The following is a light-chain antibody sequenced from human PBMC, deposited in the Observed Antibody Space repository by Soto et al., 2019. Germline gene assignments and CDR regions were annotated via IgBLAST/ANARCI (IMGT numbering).Light chain of an antibody. Sequence: DIAMTQSPATLSVSPGERATLSCRASQSIRTDLAWYQQKSGQGPRLLIYDASTRATGIPARFSGSGSGTEFTLTISSLQSEDFATYYCQQSSSSPRTFGQGTKVDIK. CDR3: QQSSSSPRT. J-gene: IGKJ1*01. CDR2: DAS. CDR1: QSIRTD. V-gene: IGKV3D-15*01.